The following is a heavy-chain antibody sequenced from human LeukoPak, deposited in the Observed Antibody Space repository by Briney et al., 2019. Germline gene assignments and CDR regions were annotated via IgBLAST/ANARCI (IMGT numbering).Heavy chain of an antibody. D-gene: IGHD3-10*01. CDR2: ISSSSSTI. CDR1: GFTFSRYS. Sequence: QPGGSLRLSCAASGFTFSRYSMNWVRQAPGKGLEWVSYISSSSSTIYYADSVKGRFTISRDNSKNTLYLQMNSLRAEDTAVYYCAKNLWFGEYNDYWGQGTLVTVSS. J-gene: IGHJ4*02. CDR3: AKNLWFGEYNDY. V-gene: IGHV3-48*01.